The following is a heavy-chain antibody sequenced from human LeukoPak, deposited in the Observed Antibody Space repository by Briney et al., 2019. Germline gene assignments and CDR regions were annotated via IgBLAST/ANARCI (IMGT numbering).Heavy chain of an antibody. CDR1: GVSVSSGSYY. CDR3: ARGDYYGSGSPSDY. J-gene: IGHJ4*02. V-gene: IGHV4-61*01. Sequence: SETLSLTCTVSGVSVSSGSYYWSWIRQPPGKGLEWIGYIYYSGSTNYNPSLKSRVTISVDTSKNQFSLKLSSVTAADTAVYYCARGDYYGSGSPSDYWGQGTLVTVSS. CDR2: IYYSGST. D-gene: IGHD3-10*01.